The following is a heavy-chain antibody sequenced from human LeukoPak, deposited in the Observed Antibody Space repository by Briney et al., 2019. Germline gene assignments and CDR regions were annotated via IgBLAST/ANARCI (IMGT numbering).Heavy chain of an antibody. V-gene: IGHV4-31*03. J-gene: IGHJ4*02. CDR2: IYYSGST. Sequence: PSQTLSLTCTVSGGSISSGGYYWSWIRQHPGKGLEWIGYIYYSGSTYYNPSLKSRVTISVDTSKNQFSLKLSSVTAADTAVYYCARDYCSSTSCYVDYWGQGTLVTVSS. D-gene: IGHD2-2*01. CDR3: ARDYCSSTSCYVDY. CDR1: GGSISSGGYY.